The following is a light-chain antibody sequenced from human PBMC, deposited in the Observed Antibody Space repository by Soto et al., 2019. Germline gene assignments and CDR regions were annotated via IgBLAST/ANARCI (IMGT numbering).Light chain of an antibody. V-gene: IGLV1-44*01. J-gene: IGLJ2*01. CDR3: AAWDDSLNSPRML. Sequence: QSVLTQPPSVSATPGQRVTISCSGTYSNIGTSTVAWYQRLPGTAPKLLIYSNNERPSGVPDRFSGSKSGSSASLAISGLQSEDEADYYCAAWDDSLNSPRMLFGGGTKVTVL. CDR2: SNN. CDR1: YSNIGTST.